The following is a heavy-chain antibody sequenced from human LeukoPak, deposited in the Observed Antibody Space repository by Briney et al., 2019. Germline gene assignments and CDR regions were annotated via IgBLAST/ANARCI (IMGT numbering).Heavy chain of an antibody. CDR1: GGSISSYY. V-gene: IGHV4-59*01. J-gene: IGHJ4*02. CDR2: IYYSGST. CDR3: ARYYVWGSYRPTGYFDY. D-gene: IGHD3-16*02. Sequence: PSETLSLTCTVSGGSISSYYWSWIRQPPGKGLEWIRYIYYSGSTNYNPSLKSRVTISVDTSKNQFSLKLSSVTAADTAVYYCARYYVWGSYRPTGYFDYWGQGTLVTVSS.